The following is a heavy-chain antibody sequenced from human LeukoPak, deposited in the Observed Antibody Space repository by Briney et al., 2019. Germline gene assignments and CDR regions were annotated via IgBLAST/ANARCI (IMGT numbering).Heavy chain of an antibody. D-gene: IGHD3-10*01. CDR3: ARAVNTMVRGVPASFDP. CDR2: INPSGGST. CDR1: GYTFSSYY. J-gene: IGHJ5*02. Sequence: ASVKVSCKASGYTFSSYYMHWVRQAPGQGLEWMGIINPSGGSTSYAQKFQGRVTMTRDTSTSTVYMELSSLRSEDTAVYYCARAVNTMVRGVPASFDPWGQGTLVTVSS. V-gene: IGHV1-46*01.